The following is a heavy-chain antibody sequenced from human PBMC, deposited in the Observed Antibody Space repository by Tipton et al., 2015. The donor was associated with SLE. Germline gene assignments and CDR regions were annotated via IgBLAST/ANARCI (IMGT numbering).Heavy chain of an antibody. CDR3: VYGDWLGLDY. V-gene: IGHV4-59*04. J-gene: IGHJ4*02. CDR2: IYYSGNT. D-gene: IGHD4-17*01. Sequence: TLSLTCTVSGGSISSHYWSWIRQPPGKGLEWIGFIYYSGNTYYNPSLKSRVTISVDTSKNQFSLKLSSVTAADTAVYYCVYGDWLGLDYWGQGTLVTVSS. CDR1: GGSISSHY.